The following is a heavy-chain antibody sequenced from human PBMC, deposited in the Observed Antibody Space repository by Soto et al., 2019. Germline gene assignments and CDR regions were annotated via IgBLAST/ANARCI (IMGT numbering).Heavy chain of an antibody. CDR1: GYTLTELS. CDR2: FDPEDGET. CDR3: ATDLIRLGATSIDY. Sequence: QVQLVQSGAEVKKPGASVKVSCKVSGYTLTELSMHWVRQAPGKGLEWMGGFDPEDGETIYAQKIQGRVTMTEDTSTDTAYMELSILRSEDTAVYYWATDLIRLGATSIDYWGQGTLVTVSS. D-gene: IGHD1-26*01. V-gene: IGHV1-24*01. J-gene: IGHJ4*02.